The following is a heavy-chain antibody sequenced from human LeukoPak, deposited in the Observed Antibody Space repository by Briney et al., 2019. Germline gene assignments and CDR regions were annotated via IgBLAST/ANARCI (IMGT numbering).Heavy chain of an antibody. CDR3: ARDDSSSWYSYYFDY. Sequence: PGGSLRLSCAASGFTVSSNYMSWVRQAPGKGLEWVANIKQDGSEKYYVDSVKGRFTISRDNAKNSLYLQVNSLRAEDTAVYYCARDDSSSWYSYYFDYWGQGTLVTVSS. CDR1: GFTVSSNY. V-gene: IGHV3-7*01. J-gene: IGHJ4*02. D-gene: IGHD6-13*01. CDR2: IKQDGSEK.